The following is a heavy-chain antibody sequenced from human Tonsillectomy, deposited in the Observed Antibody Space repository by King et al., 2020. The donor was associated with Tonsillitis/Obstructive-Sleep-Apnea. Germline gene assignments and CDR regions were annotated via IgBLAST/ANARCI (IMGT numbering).Heavy chain of an antibody. Sequence: VQLVESGGGVVQPGRSLRLSCAASGFTLSSSGIHWVRQGPGKGLEWVAVISSDGKNKYYADSVKGRFTISKDNSKNTLYLKMNSLRTEDTAVYYCAKDRSYSWSFDYWGQGTLVTVSS. J-gene: IGHJ4*02. CDR1: GFTLSSSG. CDR3: AKDRSYSWSFDY. V-gene: IGHV3-30*18. D-gene: IGHD6-13*01. CDR2: ISSDGKNK.